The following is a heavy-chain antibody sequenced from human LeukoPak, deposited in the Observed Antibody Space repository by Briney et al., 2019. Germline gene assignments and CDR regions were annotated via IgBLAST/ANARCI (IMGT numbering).Heavy chain of an antibody. V-gene: IGHV3-23*01. CDR3: AKGRIAAEFDP. J-gene: IGHJ5*02. D-gene: IGHD6-13*01. CDR2: ISSNGGST. CDR1: GFTFSSFA. Sequence: GGSLRLSCAASGFTFSSFAMSWVRQAPGKGLEWVSAISSNGGSTYYADSVKGRFTISRDTSKNTLYLQMSSLRAEDTAIYYCAKGRIAAEFDPWGQGTLVTVSS.